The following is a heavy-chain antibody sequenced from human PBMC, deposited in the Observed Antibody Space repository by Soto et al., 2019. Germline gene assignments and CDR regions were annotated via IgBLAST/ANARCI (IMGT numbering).Heavy chain of an antibody. V-gene: IGHV4-30-4*01. CDR2: IYYSGST. J-gene: IGHJ4*02. Sequence: SETLSLTCPVSGGSISSGDYYWSWIRQPPGKGLEWIGYIYYSGSTYYHPSLKSRVTISVETSKNQFSLKLSAVTAADTAVYYCARDGGFLFWYSSGWFKFENWGWGTLFTLAS. CDR3: ARDGGFLFWYSSGWFKFEN. CDR1: GGSISSGDYY. D-gene: IGHD6-19*01.